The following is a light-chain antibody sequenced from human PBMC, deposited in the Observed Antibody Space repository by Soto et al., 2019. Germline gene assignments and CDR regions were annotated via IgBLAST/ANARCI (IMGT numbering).Light chain of an antibody. CDR1: QSVNSRS. V-gene: IGKV3-20*01. CDR2: GAS. CDR3: QHYGRSPIT. J-gene: IGKJ5*01. Sequence: EIVLTQSPGTLALSPGXRATLSCRASQSVNSRSAWYQHKPGQAPRLLISGASSRATGIPDRFSGSGSATDFTLTISRLEPEDFALYYCQHYGRSPITFGQGTRLEIK.